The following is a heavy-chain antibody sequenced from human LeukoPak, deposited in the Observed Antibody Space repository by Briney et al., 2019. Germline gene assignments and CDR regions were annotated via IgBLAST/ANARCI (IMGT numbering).Heavy chain of an antibody. CDR3: ARGALLWFGAKMEYYFDY. CDR2: IYHSGST. J-gene: IGHJ4*02. CDR1: GYSISSGYY. D-gene: IGHD3-10*01. V-gene: IGHV4-38-2*02. Sequence: SETLSLTCTVSGYSISSGYYWGWIRQPPGKGLEWIGSIYHSGSTFDNPSLKSRVTISVDMSKNQFSLSLRSVTAADTAVYYCARGALLWFGAKMEYYFDYWGQGTPLTVSS.